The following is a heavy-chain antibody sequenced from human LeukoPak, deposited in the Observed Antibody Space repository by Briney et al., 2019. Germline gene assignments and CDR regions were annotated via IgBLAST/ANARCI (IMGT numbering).Heavy chain of an antibody. D-gene: IGHD3-9*01. CDR2: ISSSSTTI. CDR1: GFTFSSYS. Sequence: PGGSLRLSCAASGFTFSSYSMNWVRQAPGKGLEWVSYISSSSTTIYYGDSVKGRFTISRDNAKNSLYLQMNSLRAEDTAVYYCARASRDYDILTGYHVSYYGMDVWGQGTTVTVSS. J-gene: IGHJ6*02. CDR3: ARASRDYDILTGYHVSYYGMDV. V-gene: IGHV3-48*01.